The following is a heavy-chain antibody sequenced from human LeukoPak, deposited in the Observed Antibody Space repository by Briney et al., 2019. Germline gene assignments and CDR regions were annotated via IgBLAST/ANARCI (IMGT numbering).Heavy chain of an antibody. CDR2: IFNSGDT. Sequence: GGSLRLSCAASGFTISSNYMNWVRQAPGRGLEWVSVIFNSGDTYYADSVKGRFTISRDTSKNTLYLQMNSLRVDDTAVYYCARDPAPATGAFDIWGQGTMVIIS. V-gene: IGHV3-53*01. J-gene: IGHJ3*02. D-gene: IGHD1-1*01. CDR3: ARDPAPATGAFDI. CDR1: GFTISSNY.